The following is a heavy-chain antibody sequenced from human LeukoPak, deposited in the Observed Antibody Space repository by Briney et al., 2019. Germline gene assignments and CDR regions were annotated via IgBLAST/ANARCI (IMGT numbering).Heavy chain of an antibody. CDR1: GFTFSSYE. CDR2: ISSSGSTI. Sequence: GGSLRLSCAASGFTFSSYEMNWVRQAPGKGLEWVSCISSSGSTIYYADSVKGRFTISRDNAKNSLYLQMNSLRAEDTAVYYCARDRPKYYYDSSGYDDYWGQGTLVTVSS. D-gene: IGHD3-22*01. V-gene: IGHV3-48*03. CDR3: ARDRPKYYYDSSGYDDY. J-gene: IGHJ4*02.